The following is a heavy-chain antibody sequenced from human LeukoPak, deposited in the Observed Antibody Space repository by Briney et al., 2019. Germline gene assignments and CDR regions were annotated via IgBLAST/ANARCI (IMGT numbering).Heavy chain of an antibody. D-gene: IGHD1-26*01. V-gene: IGHV1-69*02. CDR2: IIPILGIA. J-gene: IGHJ4*02. Sequence: SVKVSCKASGGTFSSYTISWVRQAPGQGLEWMERIIPILGIANYAQKFQGRVTITADKSTSTAYMELSSLRSEDTAVYYCARGNGSYPNDYWGQGTLVTVSS. CDR1: GGTFSSYT. CDR3: ARGNGSYPNDY.